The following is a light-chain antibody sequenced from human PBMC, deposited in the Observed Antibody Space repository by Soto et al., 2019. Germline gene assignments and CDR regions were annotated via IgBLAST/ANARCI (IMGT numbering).Light chain of an antibody. CDR2: GIS. CDR1: QSINNN. CDR3: QKYSQWPIT. J-gene: IGKJ5*01. Sequence: EIVLTQSPVTLSVSPGERATLSCRASQSINNNYLAWYQQKPGQAPRLLIFGISTRATGVPARFSGSGSGTEFTLSISSLQSEDFAVYYCQKYSQWPITFGQGTRLEIK. V-gene: IGKV3-15*01.